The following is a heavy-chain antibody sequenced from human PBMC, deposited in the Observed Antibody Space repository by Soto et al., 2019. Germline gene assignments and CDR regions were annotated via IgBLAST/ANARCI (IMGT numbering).Heavy chain of an antibody. CDR1: GFNFTYNA. CDR2: ISFNGRKK. CDR3: ARDWLRRDDILTPSWNFNL. V-gene: IGHV3-30*04. Sequence: QEQLVESGGGVVRPGKSLRLSCEASGFNFTYNAMHWVRQAPSKGLEWVAVISFNGRKKFYARSVKGRFTISRDNSKNTLYLQINNLRPGDTAVYYCARDWLRRDDILTPSWNFNLWGQGTLVTAS. J-gene: IGHJ2*01. D-gene: IGHD3-9*01.